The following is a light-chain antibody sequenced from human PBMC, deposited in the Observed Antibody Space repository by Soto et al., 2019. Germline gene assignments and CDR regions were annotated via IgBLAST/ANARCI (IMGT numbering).Light chain of an antibody. CDR1: SSDVGSYNL. J-gene: IGLJ1*01. CDR2: EVS. Sequence: QSALTQPASVSGSPGQSITISCTGTSSDVGSYNLVSWYQQHPGKAHKLMIYEVSKRPSGVSNHFSGSKSGNTASLIISGLQAEDEADYYCCSYAGSPYVFGTGTKVTVL. CDR3: CSYAGSPYV. V-gene: IGLV2-23*02.